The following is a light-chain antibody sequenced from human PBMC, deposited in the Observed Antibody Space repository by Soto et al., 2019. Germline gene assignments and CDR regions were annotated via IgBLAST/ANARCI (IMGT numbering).Light chain of an antibody. Sequence: QSVLTQPASVSGSPGQSISISCTGTSSDVGAYNYVSWYQQHPGKAPKLIIYEVSNRPSGVSNHFSGSKSGNTASLTISGLQAEDEADYYCSSYTSSSTYGFGAGTKVT. CDR1: SSDVGAYNY. CDR2: EVS. V-gene: IGLV2-14*01. CDR3: SSYTSSSTYG. J-gene: IGLJ1*01.